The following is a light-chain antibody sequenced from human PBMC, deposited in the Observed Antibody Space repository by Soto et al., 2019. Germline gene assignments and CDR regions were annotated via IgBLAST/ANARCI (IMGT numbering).Light chain of an antibody. J-gene: IGKJ5*01. CDR2: IAS. Sequence: DIQLTQSPSFLSASVGDRVTITCRASQGIRNYLAWYQQKPGRAPKLLMYIASTLQTGVPSRFTGSQSGTEFTLTISSLQPDDFATYYCQQYNSYSTFGQGTRLEIK. CDR1: QGIRNY. V-gene: IGKV1-9*01. CDR3: QQYNSYST.